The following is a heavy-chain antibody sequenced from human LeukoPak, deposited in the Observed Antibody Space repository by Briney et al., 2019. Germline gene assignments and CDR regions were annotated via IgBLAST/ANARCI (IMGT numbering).Heavy chain of an antibody. V-gene: IGHV3-23*01. CDR3: ARDDFADIPWNIYH. Sequence: GGSLRLSCAASVFIFSSYAMRWVRQAPGKGLEWVSVISGSGGSTYYPGSVKGRFTISRDNSKNTLYLQVKNLRPEDTAVFYGARDDFADIPWNIYHCGQGTLVTVSS. J-gene: IGHJ5*02. CDR1: VFIFSSYA. CDR2: ISGSGGST. D-gene: IGHD1/OR15-1a*01.